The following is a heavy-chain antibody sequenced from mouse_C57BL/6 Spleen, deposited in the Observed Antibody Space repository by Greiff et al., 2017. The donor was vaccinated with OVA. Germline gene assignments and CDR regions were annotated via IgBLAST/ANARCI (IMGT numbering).Heavy chain of an antibody. J-gene: IGHJ3*01. CDR1: GFTFSDYG. D-gene: IGHD1-1*01. CDR2: ISSGSSTI. CDR3: AGGAHYYGSEGFAY. V-gene: IGHV5-17*01. Sequence: EVKVVESGGGLVKPGASLKLSCAASGFTFSDYGMHWVRQAPEKGLEWVAYISSGSSTIYYADTVKGRSTLTRDNATNTPFLQRTSLRSEDTAMYYGAGGAHYYGSEGFAYWGQGTLVTVSA.